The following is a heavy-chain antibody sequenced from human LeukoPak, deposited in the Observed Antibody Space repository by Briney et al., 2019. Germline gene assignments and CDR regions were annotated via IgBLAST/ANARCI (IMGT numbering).Heavy chain of an antibody. CDR1: GFSFSNAW. CDR2: IKRKTDGGKT. V-gene: IGHV3-15*01. J-gene: IGHJ4*02. Sequence: GGSLRLSCAPSGFSFSNAWMSWARQAPRKGLESVGRIKRKTDGGKTDYAAPVKGRFSISRDDSKNTLYLQMNSLKTEDTAIYYCTTAMKNTVTTVHYWGQGTLVTVSS. D-gene: IGHD4-11*01. CDR3: TTAMKNTVTTVHY.